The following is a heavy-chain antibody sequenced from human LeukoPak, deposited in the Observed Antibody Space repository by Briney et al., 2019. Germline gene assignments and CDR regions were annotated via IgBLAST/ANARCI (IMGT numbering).Heavy chain of an antibody. J-gene: IGHJ4*02. Sequence: QTGGSLRLSCAASGFTFSSYAMHWVRQAPGKGLEWVAVISYDGSNKYYADSVKGRFTISRDNSKNTLYLQMNSLRAEDTAVYYCARDAVVAAVYLSGIDYWGQGALVTVSS. CDR2: ISYDGSNK. CDR3: ARDAVVAAVYLSGIDY. CDR1: GFTFSSYA. V-gene: IGHV3-30-3*01. D-gene: IGHD2-15*01.